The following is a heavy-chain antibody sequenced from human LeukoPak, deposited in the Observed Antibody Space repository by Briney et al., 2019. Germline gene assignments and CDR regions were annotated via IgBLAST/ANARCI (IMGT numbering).Heavy chain of an antibody. V-gene: IGHV3-9*03. CDR2: ISWNSGSI. J-gene: IGHJ4*02. D-gene: IGHD6-13*01. Sequence: GRSLRLSCAASGFTFDDYAMHWVRQAPGKGLEWVSGISWNSGSIGYADSVKGRFTISRDNAKNSLYLQMNSLRAEDMALYYCAKGSTPGYSRSFLDYWGQGTLVTVSS. CDR3: AKGSTPGYSRSFLDY. CDR1: GFTFDDYA.